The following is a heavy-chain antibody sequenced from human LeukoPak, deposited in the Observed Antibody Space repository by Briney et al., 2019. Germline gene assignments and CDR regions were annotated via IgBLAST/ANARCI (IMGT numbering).Heavy chain of an antibody. CDR1: GGSISSYY. CDR3: ARETKQLLFDY. V-gene: IGHV4-59*01. Sequence: SETLSLTCTVSGGSISSYYWSWSRQPPGKGLEWIGYIYYSGSTNYNPSLKSRVTISVDTSKNQFSLKLSSVTAADTAAYYCARETKQLLFDYWGQGTLVTVSS. J-gene: IGHJ4*02. CDR2: IYYSGST. D-gene: IGHD6-6*01.